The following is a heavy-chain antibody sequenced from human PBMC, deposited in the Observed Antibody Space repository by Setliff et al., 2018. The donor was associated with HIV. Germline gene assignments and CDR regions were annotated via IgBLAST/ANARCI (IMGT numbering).Heavy chain of an antibody. J-gene: IGHJ6*03. CDR3: VRQTGPHCSRTSCSENSYYIKMDG. V-gene: IGHV1-3*01. CDR1: GYTFTTYS. CDR2: INVGKGDT. D-gene: IGHD2-2*01. Sequence: ASVKVSCKASGYTFTTYSMHWVRQAPGQILAWMGWINVGKGDTKYSQEFQGRITITRDTSANTAYMELSRLSSNDTAVYSCVRQTGPHCSRTSCSENSYYIKMDGWGKGPTVTVS.